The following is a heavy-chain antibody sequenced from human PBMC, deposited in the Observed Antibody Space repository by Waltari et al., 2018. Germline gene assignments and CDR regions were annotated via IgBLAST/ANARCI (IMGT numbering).Heavy chain of an antibody. CDR1: GGSISSHY. J-gene: IGHJ4*02. Sequence: QVQLQQWGAGLLKPSETLSLTCTVSGGSISSHYWSWIRQPPGKGLEWIGEIYHSGSTNYNPSLKSRVTISVDKSKNQFSLKLSSVTAADTAVYYRARGSGWYDYWGQGTLVTVSS. CDR3: ARGSGWYDY. D-gene: IGHD6-19*01. V-gene: IGHV4-34*01. CDR2: IYHSGST.